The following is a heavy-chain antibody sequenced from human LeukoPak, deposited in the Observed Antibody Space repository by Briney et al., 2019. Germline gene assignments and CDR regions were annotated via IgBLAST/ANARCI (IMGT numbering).Heavy chain of an antibody. J-gene: IGHJ5*02. CDR2: ISSSSSTI. CDR3: ASLDCTNGVCYGFDP. D-gene: IGHD2-8*01. Sequence: GGSLRLSCVVSGLTFSNAWMTWVRQAPGKGLEWVSYISSSSSTIYYADSVKGRFTISRDNAKNSLYLQMDSLRAEDTAVYYCASLDCTNGVCYGFDPWGQGTLVTVSS. CDR1: GLTFSNAW. V-gene: IGHV3-48*01.